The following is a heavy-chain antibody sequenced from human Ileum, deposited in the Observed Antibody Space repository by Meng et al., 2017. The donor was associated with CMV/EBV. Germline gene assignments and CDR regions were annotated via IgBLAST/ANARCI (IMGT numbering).Heavy chain of an antibody. D-gene: IGHD3-3*01. CDR2: IYPGDSDT. CDR3: ARHGVSGNWYFDL. J-gene: IGHJ2*01. CDR1: GYSFTNYW. Sequence: EESLKISCKGSGYSFTNYWIGWVRQMPGKGLEWMGIIYPGDSDTKYSPSFQGQVTFSADKSISTAYLQWSSLKASDTAMYYCARHGVSGNWYFDLWGHGTPVTVSS. V-gene: IGHV5-51*01.